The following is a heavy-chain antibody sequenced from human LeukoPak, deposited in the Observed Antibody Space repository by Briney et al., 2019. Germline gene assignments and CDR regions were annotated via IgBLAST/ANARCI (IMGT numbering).Heavy chain of an antibody. Sequence: PSETLSLTCTVSGGSISSHYWSWIRQPPGKGLEWIGYIYYSGSTNYNPSLKSRVTISVDTSKDQFSLKLSSVTAADTAVYYCARERAPYYYDSSGLFDYWGQGTLVTVSS. D-gene: IGHD3-22*01. V-gene: IGHV4-59*11. J-gene: IGHJ4*02. CDR3: ARERAPYYYDSSGLFDY. CDR1: GGSISSHY. CDR2: IYYSGST.